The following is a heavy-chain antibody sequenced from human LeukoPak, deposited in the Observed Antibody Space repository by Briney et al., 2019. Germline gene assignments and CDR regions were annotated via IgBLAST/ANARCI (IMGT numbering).Heavy chain of an antibody. J-gene: IGHJ4*02. D-gene: IGHD2/OR15-2a*01. CDR1: GGSFSGYY. CDR2: INHSGST. V-gene: IGHV4-34*01. CDR3: ARHSVPLSNRPFDY. Sequence: SETLSLTCAVYGGSFSGYYWSWIRQPPGKGLEWIGEINHSGSTNYNPSLKSRVTISVDTSKNQFSLKLSSVTAADTAVYYCARHSVPLSNRPFDYWGQGTLVTVSS.